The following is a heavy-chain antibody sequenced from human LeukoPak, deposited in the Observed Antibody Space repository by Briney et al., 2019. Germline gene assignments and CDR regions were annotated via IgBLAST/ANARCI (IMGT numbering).Heavy chain of an antibody. Sequence: GASVKVSCKASGYTFTRYAISWVRQAPGQGLEWMGWISTYNGGTNYAQNFQGRVTMTTDTSTTTAYMELRSLRSDDSAIYFCARDPSNTSGRYIYFDYWGQGTLVTVSS. V-gene: IGHV1-18*01. CDR1: GYTFTRYA. CDR2: ISTYNGGT. J-gene: IGHJ4*02. D-gene: IGHD2-2*01. CDR3: ARDPSNTSGRYIYFDY.